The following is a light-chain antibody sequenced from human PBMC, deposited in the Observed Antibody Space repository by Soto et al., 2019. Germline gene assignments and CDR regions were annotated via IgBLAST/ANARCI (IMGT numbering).Light chain of an antibody. J-gene: IGKJ1*01. CDR2: GAS. Sequence: EIVMTQSPATLSVSPGERATLSCRASQRVSRNLAWYQQKPGQAPRLLIYGASTRATGIPARFSGSGSGTEFTLTISSLQSEDFAVYYCQQYNNWPPWTFGQGTKVDIK. CDR1: QRVSRN. V-gene: IGKV3-15*01. CDR3: QQYNNWPPWT.